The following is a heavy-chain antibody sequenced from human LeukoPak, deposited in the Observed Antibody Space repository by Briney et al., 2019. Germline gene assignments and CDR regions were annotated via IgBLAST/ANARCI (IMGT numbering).Heavy chain of an antibody. Sequence: PSEPLSLTCTVSGGSIISSSYYWGWIRQPPGQGLEWIGSIYYSGSTYYNPSLKSRVTISVDTSKNQFSLKLSSVTAADTAVYYCASFYGSGSPPRFDYWGQGTLVTVSS. D-gene: IGHD3-10*01. CDR3: ASFYGSGSPPRFDY. J-gene: IGHJ4*02. CDR1: GGSIISSSYY. CDR2: IYYSGST. V-gene: IGHV4-39*01.